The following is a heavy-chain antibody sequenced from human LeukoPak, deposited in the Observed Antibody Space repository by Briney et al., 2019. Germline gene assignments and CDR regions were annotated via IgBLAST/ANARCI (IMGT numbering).Heavy chain of an antibody. J-gene: IGHJ4*02. Sequence: GGSLRLSCAASGLTFSNYAMNWVRQAPGKGLEWVSFITSRSSHIYYADSVKGRFTISRDNATNSLFLQMNSLRVEDTAVYYCARTPRGAMTTTKYFDYWGQGTLVTVSS. V-gene: IGHV3-21*06. CDR3: ARTPRGAMTTTKYFDY. CDR2: ITSRSSHI. CDR1: GLTFSNYA. D-gene: IGHD4-17*01.